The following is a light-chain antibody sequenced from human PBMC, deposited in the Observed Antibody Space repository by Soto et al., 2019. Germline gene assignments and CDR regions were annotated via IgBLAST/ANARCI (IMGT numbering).Light chain of an antibody. J-gene: IGLJ1*01. CDR3: SSYAGSNTSV. CDR2: EVS. CDR1: SSDVGGYNY. V-gene: IGLV2-8*01. Sequence: QSALTQPPSASGSPGQSVTISCTGTSSDVGGYNYVSWYQQPPGKAPKLMIYEVSKRPSGVPDRFSGSKSGNTASLTVSGLQAEDEADYYCSSYAGSNTSVFGTGTKLTVL.